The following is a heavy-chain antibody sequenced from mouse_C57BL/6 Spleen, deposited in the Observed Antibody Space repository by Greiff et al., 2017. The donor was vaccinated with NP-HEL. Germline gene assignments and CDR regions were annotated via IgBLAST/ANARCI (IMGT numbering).Heavy chain of an antibody. CDR3: ARSTYYAMGY. Sequence: QVQLKQPGAELVKPGASVKLSCKASGFTFTSYWMQWVKQRPGQGLEWIGEIDPSDSYTNYNQKFKGKATLTVDTSSNTAYMQLSSLTSEDSAVYYCARSTYYAMGYWGQGTTVTVSS. J-gene: IGHJ4*01. V-gene: IGHV1-50*01. CDR2: IDPSDSYT. CDR1: GFTFTSYW.